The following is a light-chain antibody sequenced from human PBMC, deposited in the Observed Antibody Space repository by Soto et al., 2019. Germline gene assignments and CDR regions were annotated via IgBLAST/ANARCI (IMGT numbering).Light chain of an antibody. CDR3: QQYNNWPRSIT. V-gene: IGKV3-11*01. J-gene: IGKJ5*01. CDR2: DAS. Sequence: EIVLTQSPATLSLSPGERATLSCRASQSIGLAIAWYQHKPGQAPRLLIFDASQRATGIPARFRGSGSGTDFTLSISSLEPEDFAVYYCQQYNNWPRSITFGQGTRLEI. CDR1: QSIGLA.